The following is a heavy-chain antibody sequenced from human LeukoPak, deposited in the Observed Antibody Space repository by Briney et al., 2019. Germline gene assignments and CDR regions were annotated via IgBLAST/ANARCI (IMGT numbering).Heavy chain of an antibody. Sequence: PGGSLRLSCAASGFTFSNYWMLWVRQAPGKGLESVSRINTDGTVTTYADSVKGRFTVSRDNADNTMFLQMNSVRDEDTAVSYCVTKQWLAPRPDSWGQGTPVTVSS. D-gene: IGHD6-19*01. V-gene: IGHV3-74*01. CDR1: GFTFSNYW. J-gene: IGHJ4*02. CDR3: VTKQWLAPRPDS. CDR2: INTDGTVT.